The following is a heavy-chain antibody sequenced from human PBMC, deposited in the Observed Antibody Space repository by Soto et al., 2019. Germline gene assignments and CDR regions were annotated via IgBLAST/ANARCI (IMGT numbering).Heavy chain of an antibody. CDR3: ARDPDSSGYYVFDY. J-gene: IGHJ4*02. CDR1: EFTFGSFA. D-gene: IGHD3-22*01. CDR2: MSYDGGNN. V-gene: IGHV3-30-3*01. Sequence: GGSLRLSCAASEFTFGSFAMHWVRQAPGKGLEWVAAMSYDGGNNHYADSVRGRFTISRDNYKNTLYLQMNSLRAEDTAVYYCARDPDSSGYYVFDYWGRGTLVTVSS.